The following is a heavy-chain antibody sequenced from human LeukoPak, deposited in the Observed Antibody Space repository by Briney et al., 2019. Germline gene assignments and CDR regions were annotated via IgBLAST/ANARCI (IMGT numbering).Heavy chain of an antibody. D-gene: IGHD6-19*01. CDR2: INQDGRTK. CDR3: ARDGGWTFDY. Sequence: GGSLRLSCAASGFTFSSHWMIWVRQAPGKGLEWVANINQDGRTKKYVDSVRGRFTISRDNAKNSLYLQMNSLRVEDTAIYYCARDGGWTFDYWGQGTLVTVSS. V-gene: IGHV3-7*01. J-gene: IGHJ4*02. CDR1: GFTFSSHW.